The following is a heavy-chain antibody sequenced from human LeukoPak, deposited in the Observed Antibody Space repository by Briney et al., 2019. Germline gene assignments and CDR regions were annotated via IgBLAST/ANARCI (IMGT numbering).Heavy chain of an antibody. V-gene: IGHV3-23*01. Sequence: PGGSLRLSCAASGFTFSSYAMTWVRQAPGKGLEWVSGISVSGSSTYYSDSVKGRFTISRDNSKNTVYLQMNSLRTEDTAVYYCARPSPPGDGYNPCDYWGPGALVIVSS. D-gene: IGHD5-24*01. CDR1: GFTFSSYA. CDR2: ISVSGSST. J-gene: IGHJ4*02. CDR3: ARPSPPGDGYNPCDY.